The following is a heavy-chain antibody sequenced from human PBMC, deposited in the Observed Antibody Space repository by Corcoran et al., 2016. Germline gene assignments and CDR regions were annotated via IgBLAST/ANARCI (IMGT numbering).Heavy chain of an antibody. CDR2: INPSGGST. Sequence: QVQLVQSGAEVKKPGASVKVSCKASGYTFTSYYMHWVRQAPGQGPEWMGIINPSGGSTSYAQKFQGRVTMTRDTSTSTVYMELSSLRSEDTAVYYCARGPLEMATIGWFDPWGQGTLVTVSS. CDR1: GYTFTSYY. D-gene: IGHD5-12*01. CDR3: ARGPLEMATIGWFDP. V-gene: IGHV1-46*01. J-gene: IGHJ5*02.